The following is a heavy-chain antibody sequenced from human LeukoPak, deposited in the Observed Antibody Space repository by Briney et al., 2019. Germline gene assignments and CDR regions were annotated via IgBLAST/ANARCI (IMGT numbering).Heavy chain of an antibody. CDR1: GGSITNYY. CDR3: ARNPLLSYMDV. CDR2: IYYSGST. D-gene: IGHD2/OR15-2a*01. V-gene: IGHV4-59*01. Sequence: PSETLSLTCTVSGGSITNYYWSWIRQPPGKGLEWIGYIYYSGSTNYNPSLKSRVTISVDTSKNQFSLKLSSVTAADTAVYYCARNPLLSYMDVWGKGTTVTVSS. J-gene: IGHJ6*03.